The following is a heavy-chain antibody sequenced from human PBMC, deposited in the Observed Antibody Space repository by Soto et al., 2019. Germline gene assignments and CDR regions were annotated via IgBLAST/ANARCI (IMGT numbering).Heavy chain of an antibody. V-gene: IGHV3-30*18. CDR2: ISYDGSNK. D-gene: IGHD1-20*01. CDR1: GFTFSSYG. Sequence: HPGGSLRLSFAASGFTFSSYGMHWVRQAPGKGLEWVAVISYDGSNKYYADSVKGRFTISRDNSKNTLYLQMNSLRAEDTAVYYCAKAQPPYNWNPKSPFDYWGQGTLVTVSS. J-gene: IGHJ4*02. CDR3: AKAQPPYNWNPKSPFDY.